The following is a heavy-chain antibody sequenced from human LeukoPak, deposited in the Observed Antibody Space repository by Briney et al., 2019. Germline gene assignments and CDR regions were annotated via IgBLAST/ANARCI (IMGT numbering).Heavy chain of an antibody. V-gene: IGHV3-49*03. Sequence: GGSLRLSCTASGFTFGDYAMSWFRQAPGKGLEWVGFIRSKAYGGTTEYAASVKGRFTVSRDDSKSIAYLHMNSLKTEDTAVYYCTKRLRITMVRGVSEGYFDYWGQGTLVTVSS. D-gene: IGHD3-10*01. CDR2: IRSKAYGGTT. CDR1: GFTFGDYA. CDR3: TKRLRITMVRGVSEGYFDY. J-gene: IGHJ4*02.